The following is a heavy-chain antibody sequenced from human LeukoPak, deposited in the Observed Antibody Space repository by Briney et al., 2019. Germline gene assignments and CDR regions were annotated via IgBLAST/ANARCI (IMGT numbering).Heavy chain of an antibody. J-gene: IGHJ4*02. V-gene: IGHV3-21*01. CDR3: ARSDYYGSGSSLYYFDY. CDR2: ISSSSSYI. D-gene: IGHD3-10*01. Sequence: GGSLRLSCAASGFTFSSYSMNWVRQAPGKGLEWVSSISSSSSYIYYADSVKGRLTISRDNAKNSLYLQMNSLRAEDTAVYYCARSDYYGSGSSLYYFDYWGQGTLVTVSS. CDR1: GFTFSSYS.